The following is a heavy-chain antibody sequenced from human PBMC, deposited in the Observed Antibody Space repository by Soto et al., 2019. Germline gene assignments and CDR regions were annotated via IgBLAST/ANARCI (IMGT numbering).Heavy chain of an antibody. Sequence: GGSLRLSCAASGFTISSNYMSWVRQAPGKGLEWVSVIYSGGSTYYADSVKGRFTISRDNSKNRLYLQMNSLRAEDTAVYYCARGFWSGYSVTPTFDYWGQGTLVTVSS. CDR2: IYSGGST. D-gene: IGHD3-3*01. V-gene: IGHV3-66*01. CDR3: ARGFWSGYSVTPTFDY. CDR1: GFTISSNY. J-gene: IGHJ4*02.